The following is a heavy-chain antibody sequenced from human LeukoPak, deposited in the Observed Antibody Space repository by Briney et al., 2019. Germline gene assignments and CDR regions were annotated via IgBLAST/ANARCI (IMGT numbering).Heavy chain of an antibody. J-gene: IGHJ6*02. V-gene: IGHV3-7*01. CDR1: GFAFSNSW. Sequence: PGGSLRLSCAASGFAFSNSWMSWVRQAPGKGLEWVANINHEGGDIHYVDSVKGRFTISRDNAKDSLYLRMNSLRVEDTAVYYCATYINWVAGDVWGQGTTVTVSS. CDR2: INHEGGDI. CDR3: ATYINWVAGDV. D-gene: IGHD1-1*01.